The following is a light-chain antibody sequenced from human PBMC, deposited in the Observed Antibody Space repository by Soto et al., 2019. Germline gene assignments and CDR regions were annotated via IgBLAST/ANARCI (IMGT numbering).Light chain of an antibody. J-gene: IGKJ1*01. CDR1: QSINNW. Sequence: DIQMTQSPSTLSASVGDRVTITCRASQSINNWLAWYQQKTGKAPKLFIFKASTLEIGVPSRFSGSGSGTDFTISISILQPDDFATYFCQQYESFPRTFGQGTKVEIK. CDR2: KAS. CDR3: QQYESFPRT. V-gene: IGKV1-5*03.